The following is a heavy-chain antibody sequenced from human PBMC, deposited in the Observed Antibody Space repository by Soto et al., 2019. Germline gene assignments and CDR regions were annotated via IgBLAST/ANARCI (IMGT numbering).Heavy chain of an antibody. D-gene: IGHD1-7*01. CDR2: IIPIFGTA. CDR3: ARNDGGTRMNYYYYGMDV. Sequence: QVQLVQSGAEVKKPGSSVKVSCKASGGTFSSYAISWVRQAPGQGLEWMGGIIPIFGTANYAQKFQGRVTITADESTSTAYMELSSLRSEDTAVYYCARNDGGTRMNYYYYGMDVWGQGTTVTVSS. CDR1: GGTFSSYA. J-gene: IGHJ6*02. V-gene: IGHV1-69*01.